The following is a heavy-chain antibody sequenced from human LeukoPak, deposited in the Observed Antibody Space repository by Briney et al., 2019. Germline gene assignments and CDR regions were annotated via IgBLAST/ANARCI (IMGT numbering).Heavy chain of an antibody. V-gene: IGHV3-23*01. Sequence: PGGSLRLSCAASGFTFSSYAMSWVRQAPGKGLEWVSAISGSGGSTYYADSVKGRFTISRDNSKNTLYLQMNSLRAEDTAVYYCAKSVHYDFWSGYYAFDIWGQGTMVTVSS. CDR3: AKSVHYDFWSGYYAFDI. D-gene: IGHD3-3*01. J-gene: IGHJ3*02. CDR1: GFTFSSYA. CDR2: ISGSGGST.